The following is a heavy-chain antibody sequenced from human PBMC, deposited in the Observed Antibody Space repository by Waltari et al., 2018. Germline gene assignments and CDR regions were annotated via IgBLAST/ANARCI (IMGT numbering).Heavy chain of an antibody. CDR1: GGSLSSSRSY. Sequence: QLQLQESGPGLVKPSEPLSLTCTVSGGSLSSSRSYWGWIRQPPGKGPEWIGSIYYSGNTNDNPSLNHRVTISVDTSKNQFSLRLTSVTAAETAVYYCARHGMIVVVNWFDPWGQGTLVTVSS. V-gene: IGHV4-39*01. CDR2: IYYSGNT. J-gene: IGHJ5*02. D-gene: IGHD3-22*01. CDR3: ARHGMIVVVNWFDP.